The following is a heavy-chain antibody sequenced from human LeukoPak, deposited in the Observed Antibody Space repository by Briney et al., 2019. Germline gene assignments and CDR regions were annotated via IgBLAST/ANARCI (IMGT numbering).Heavy chain of an antibody. D-gene: IGHD4-17*01. CDR1: GGSFSGYY. CDR2: INHSGST. CDR3: WVTTIHSDYYYGMDV. J-gene: IGHJ6*02. V-gene: IGHV4-34*01. Sequence: SETLSLTCAVYGGSFSGYYWRWIRQPPGNGLEWIGEINHSGSTNYNPSLKSQDTISVDTSKNQFSLKLSSVTAADTAVYYCWVTTIHSDYYYGMDVWGQGTTVTVSS.